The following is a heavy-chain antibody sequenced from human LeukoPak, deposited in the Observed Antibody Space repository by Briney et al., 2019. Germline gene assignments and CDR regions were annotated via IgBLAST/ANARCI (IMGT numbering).Heavy chain of an antibody. Sequence: SETLSLTCSVSAGSISSSDYYWAWIRQSPGKGLEWLGSFHSSGNTYYNPSLKSRVTISIDTSKNVLSLRLTSVTAADTAVYYCARDLGQYYDTSDNWFDPWGQGTLVTVSS. J-gene: IGHJ5*02. CDR2: FHSSGNT. CDR3: ARDLGQYYDTSDNWFDP. D-gene: IGHD3-22*01. CDR1: AGSISSSDYY. V-gene: IGHV4-39*02.